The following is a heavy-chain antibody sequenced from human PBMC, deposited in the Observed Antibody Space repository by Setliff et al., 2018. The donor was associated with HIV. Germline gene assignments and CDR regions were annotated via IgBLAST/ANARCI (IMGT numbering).Heavy chain of an antibody. Sequence: PSETLSLTCAVYGGSFSGYYWTWIRQPPGKGLEWIGEITHSGSTNYNPSLETRVTISVDTSKNQFSLKLISVTAADTAVYSCARRQSYYDILNGRAFDALDIWGQGTKVTVSS. D-gene: IGHD3-9*01. J-gene: IGHJ3*02. CDR1: GGSFSGYY. CDR3: ARRQSYYDILNGRAFDALDI. CDR2: ITHSGST. V-gene: IGHV4-34*01.